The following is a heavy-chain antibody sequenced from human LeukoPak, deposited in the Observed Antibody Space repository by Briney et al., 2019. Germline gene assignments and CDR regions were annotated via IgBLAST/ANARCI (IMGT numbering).Heavy chain of an antibody. V-gene: IGHV4-34*01. Sequence: SETLSLTCADYGGSFSGYYWSWIRQPPGKGLEWIGEINHSGSTNYNPSLKSRVTISVDTSKNQFSLKLSSVTAADTAVYYCARRGGDGSGSYYKAWGQGTLVTVSS. CDR3: ARRGGDGSGSYYKA. CDR1: GGSFSGYY. J-gene: IGHJ5*02. D-gene: IGHD3-10*01. CDR2: INHSGST.